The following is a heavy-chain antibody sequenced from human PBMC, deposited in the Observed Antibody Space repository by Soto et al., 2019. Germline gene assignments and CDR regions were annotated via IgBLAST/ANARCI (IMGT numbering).Heavy chain of an antibody. Sequence: QITLKESGPTLVKPTQTLTLTRTFSGFSLSTRGVAVGWIRQPPGKALEWLALIYWDEDKWYSPSLKSRLTIPEDTPKNQVVLTMPNMDPVDTATYYCAHRPRGYAYSSDYWGRGTLVTVSS. D-gene: IGHD5-12*01. V-gene: IGHV2-5*02. CDR3: AHRPRGYAYSSDY. J-gene: IGHJ4*02. CDR1: GFSLSTRGVA. CDR2: IYWDEDK.